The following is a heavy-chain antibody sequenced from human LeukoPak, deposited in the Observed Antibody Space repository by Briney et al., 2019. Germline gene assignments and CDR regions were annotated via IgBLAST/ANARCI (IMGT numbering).Heavy chain of an antibody. CDR2: ISGSGGST. V-gene: IGHV3-23*01. CDR1: GFTFNNYG. J-gene: IGHJ4*02. Sequence: GGSLRLSCVVSGFTFNNYGMNWVRQAPGKGLEWVSAISGSGGSTYYADSVKGRFTISRDNSKNTLYLQMNSLRAEDTAVYYCAKGWDSSGWYAVYWGQGTLVTVSS. CDR3: AKGWDSSGWYAVY. D-gene: IGHD6-19*01.